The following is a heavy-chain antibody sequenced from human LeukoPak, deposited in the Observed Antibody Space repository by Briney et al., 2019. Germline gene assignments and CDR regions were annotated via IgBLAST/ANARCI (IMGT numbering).Heavy chain of an antibody. D-gene: IGHD6-6*01. J-gene: IGHJ4*02. V-gene: IGHV3-23*01. CDR2: ISGSGGST. CDR1: GFTFSSYA. Sequence: GGSLRLSCAASGFTFSSYAMSWVRQAPGKGLEWVSAISGSGGSTYYADSVKGRFTISRDNSKNALYLQMNSLRAEDTAVYYCAKDGPGSSSPDYFDYWGQGTLVTVSS. CDR3: AKDGPGSSSPDYFDY.